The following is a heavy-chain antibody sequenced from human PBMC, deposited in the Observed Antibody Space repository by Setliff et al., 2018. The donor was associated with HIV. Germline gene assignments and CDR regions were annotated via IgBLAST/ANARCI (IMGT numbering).Heavy chain of an antibody. V-gene: IGHV1-8*02. J-gene: IGHJ4*02. CDR1: GYSFTTYG. CDR2: MNPISDHR. CDR3: ASGCLIGGSGPCRNFEF. Sequence: ASVKVSCKASGYSFTTYGVYWMRRATGQGLEWMGWMNPISDHRGYAQKFQGRLTMTKDTSTSTVYMELSSLKSDDTAVYYCASGCLIGGSGPCRNFEFWGQGTLVTVSS. D-gene: IGHD3-9*01.